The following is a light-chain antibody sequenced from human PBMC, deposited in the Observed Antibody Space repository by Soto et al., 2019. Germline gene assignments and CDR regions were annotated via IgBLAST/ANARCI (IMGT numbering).Light chain of an antibody. CDR1: QSVSSY. J-gene: IGKJ4*01. CDR3: HQLSDWPSP. Sequence: EIVLTQSPATLSLSPGNRATLSCRASQSVSSYLACYQQKPGQAPRLLIYDASTRATGSPARFSGSGSGTDFTLTITVLEPEDFAVYYFHQLSDWPSPFGGGTKVQIK. V-gene: IGKV3-11*01. CDR2: DAS.